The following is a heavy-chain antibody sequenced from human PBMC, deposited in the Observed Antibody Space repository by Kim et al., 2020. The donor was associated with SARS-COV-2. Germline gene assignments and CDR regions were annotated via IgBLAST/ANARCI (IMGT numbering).Heavy chain of an antibody. D-gene: IGHD3-22*01. V-gene: IGHV3-15*01. CDR3: TTIQDRRTWALNH. Sequence: DYPAPVKGRFTITRDESETTLYLQMNSLKTEDTAIYYCTTIQDRRTWALNHWGQGTLVTVSS. J-gene: IGHJ5*02.